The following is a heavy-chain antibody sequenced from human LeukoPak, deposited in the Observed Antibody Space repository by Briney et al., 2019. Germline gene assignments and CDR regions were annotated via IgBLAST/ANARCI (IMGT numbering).Heavy chain of an antibody. Sequence: GGSLRLSCTTSGLTFSNAWMSWVRQAPGKGLQWVGHIKSKTNGGTIDYAAPVKGGFTISRDDSKNTLYLQMNNLETDDTAVYYCTTGWEPMSVAFDNWGQGTLVTVSS. CDR2: IKSKTNGGTI. CDR3: TTGWEPMSVAFDN. D-gene: IGHD6-19*01. J-gene: IGHJ4*02. V-gene: IGHV3-15*01. CDR1: GLTFSNAW.